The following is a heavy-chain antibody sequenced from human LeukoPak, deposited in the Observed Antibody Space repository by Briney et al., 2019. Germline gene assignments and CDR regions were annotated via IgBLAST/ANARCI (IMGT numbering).Heavy chain of an antibody. V-gene: IGHV3-30*18. J-gene: IGHJ3*02. CDR1: GFTFNDYA. D-gene: IGHD3-22*01. CDR2: ISYDGSNK. Sequence: GGSLRLSCAASGFTFNDYAMHWVRQAPGKGLEWVAVISYDGSNKYYADSVKGRFTISRDNSKNTLYLQMNSLRAEDTAVYYCAKDHRYYYDSSGPIDSAFDIWGQGTMVTVSS. CDR3: AKDHRYYYDSSGPIDSAFDI.